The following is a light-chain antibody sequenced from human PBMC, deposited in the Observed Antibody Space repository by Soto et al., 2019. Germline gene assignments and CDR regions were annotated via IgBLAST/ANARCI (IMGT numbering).Light chain of an antibody. CDR3: QVWDSSSDHPACV. J-gene: IGLJ1*01. V-gene: IGLV3-21*04. CDR1: NIGSKS. CDR2: YDS. Sequence: SYELTQPPSVSVAPGKTARITCGGNNIGSKSVHWYQQKPGQAPVLVIYYDSDRPSGIPERFSGSNSGNTATLTISRVEAGDEADYYCQVWDSSSDHPACVFGTGTKVTVL.